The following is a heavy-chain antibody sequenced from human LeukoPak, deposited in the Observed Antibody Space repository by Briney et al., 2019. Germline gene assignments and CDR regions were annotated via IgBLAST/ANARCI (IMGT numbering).Heavy chain of an antibody. D-gene: IGHD1-26*01. J-gene: IGHJ4*02. CDR2: INHSGST. CDR3: ARVWELPYFGY. CDR1: GGSFSGYY. Sequence: SETLSLTCAVYGGSFSGYYWSWIRQPPGKGLEWIGEINHSGSTNYNPSLKSRVTISVDTSKNQFSLKLSSVTAADTAVYYCARVWELPYFGYWGPRTLVTVSS. V-gene: IGHV4-34*01.